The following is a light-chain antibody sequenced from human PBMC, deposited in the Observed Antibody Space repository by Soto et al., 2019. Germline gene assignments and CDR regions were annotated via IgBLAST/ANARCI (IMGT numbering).Light chain of an antibody. V-gene: IGKV1-6*02. Sequence: IPMTQSPSSLSASVGDRVTITCQASQDISKFVNWYQQKPGKAPKLLIYAASSLQSGVPSRFSGSGSGTDFTLTISSLQPEDFATYYCLQDYNYPWTFGQGTKVEIK. CDR2: AAS. CDR3: LQDYNYPWT. J-gene: IGKJ1*01. CDR1: QDISKF.